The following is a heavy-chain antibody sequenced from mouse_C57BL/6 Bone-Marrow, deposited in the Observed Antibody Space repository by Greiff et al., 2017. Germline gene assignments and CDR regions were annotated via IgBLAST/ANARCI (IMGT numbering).Heavy chain of an antibody. CDR1: GFTFSSYT. J-gene: IGHJ1*03. V-gene: IGHV5-9*01. D-gene: IGHD1-1*01. Sequence: EVMLVESGGGLVKPGGSLKLSCAASGFTFSSYTMSWVRQTPEKRPQWVAAISGGGGNTYYPDSVKGRFTISRDNDKNILYLQMSSLRSEDTALYYCSRQVTTVLATKYFDVWGTGTTVTVSS. CDR3: SRQVTTVLATKYFDV. CDR2: ISGGGGNT.